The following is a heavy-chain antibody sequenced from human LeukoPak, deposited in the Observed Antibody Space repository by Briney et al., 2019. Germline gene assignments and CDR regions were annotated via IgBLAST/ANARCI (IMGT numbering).Heavy chain of an antibody. D-gene: IGHD6-13*01. J-gene: IGHJ4*02. V-gene: IGHV3-64*01. CDR1: GFTFSCYG. CDR2: ITSNGGST. CDR3: ARGLVAGAGRYYFDY. Sequence: GGSLRLSCAASGFTFSCYGMHWVRQAPGKGLEYVSAITSNGGSTYYATSVKGRFTISRDNSKNTLYLQMGSLSAEDMAVYYCARGLVAGAGRYYFDYWGRGTLVTVSA.